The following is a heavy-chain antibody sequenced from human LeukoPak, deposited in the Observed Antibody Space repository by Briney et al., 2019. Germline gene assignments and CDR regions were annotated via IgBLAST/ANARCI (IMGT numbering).Heavy chain of an antibody. V-gene: IGHV1-2*02. CDR3: ARVSRFGGHGFDY. CDR2: INPNSGGT. J-gene: IGHJ4*02. D-gene: IGHD3-10*01. CDR1: GYTLTGYY. Sequence: ASVKVSCKASGYTLTGYYMHWVRQAPGQGLEWMGWINPNSGGTNYAQKSQGRVTMTRDTSISTAYMELSRLRSDDTAVYYCARVSRFGGHGFDYWGQGTLVTVSS.